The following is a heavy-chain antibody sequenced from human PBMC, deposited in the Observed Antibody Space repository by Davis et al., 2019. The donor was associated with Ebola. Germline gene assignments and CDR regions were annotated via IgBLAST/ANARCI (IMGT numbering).Heavy chain of an antibody. CDR2: ISAYNGNT. CDR1: GYTFTSYG. J-gene: IGHJ4*02. CDR3: ARLDSSGWSVKFEY. V-gene: IGHV1-18*01. D-gene: IGHD6-19*01. Sequence: ASVKVSCKASGYTFTSYGISWVRQAPGQGLEWMGWISAYNGNTNYAQKLQGRVTMTTDTSTSTAYMELRSLRSDDTAVYYCARLDSSGWSVKFEYWGQGTLVTVSS.